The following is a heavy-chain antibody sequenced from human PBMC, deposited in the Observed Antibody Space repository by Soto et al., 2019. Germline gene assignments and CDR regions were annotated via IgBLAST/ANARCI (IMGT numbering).Heavy chain of an antibody. V-gene: IGHV3-11*01. CDR3: ARDFHQMSSHKHYYYYLDV. J-gene: IGHJ6*03. Sequence: QVQLVESGGDLVKPGGSLRLSCVASGFSFSDYSMTWMRQAPGGGLDFVAFISNTAITDYYADSVKGRFTISRDNARNSVYLQMDSLRAEDAAVYYCARDFHQMSSHKHYYYYLDVWGTGTTVTVSS. CDR2: ISNTAITD. CDR1: GFSFSDYS. D-gene: IGHD2-2*01.